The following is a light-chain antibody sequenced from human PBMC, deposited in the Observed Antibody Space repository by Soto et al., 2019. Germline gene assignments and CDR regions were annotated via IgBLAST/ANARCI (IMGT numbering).Light chain of an antibody. CDR3: SSYTSSSTLT. CDR2: EVT. V-gene: IGLV2-14*01. CDR1: SSDVGGYKY. J-gene: IGLJ2*01. Sequence: QSALTQPASVSGSPGQSITISCTGTSSDVGGYKYVSWYQQHPDKAPKLMIYEVTNRPSGVSNRFSGSKSGNTASLTISGLQAEDEADYYCSSYTSSSTLTFGGGTKLTVL.